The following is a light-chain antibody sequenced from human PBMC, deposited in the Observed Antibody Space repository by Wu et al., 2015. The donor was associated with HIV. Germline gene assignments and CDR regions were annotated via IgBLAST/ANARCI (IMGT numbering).Light chain of an antibody. CDR1: QNIDSLY. CDR3: QQYGSSNT. J-gene: IGKJ2*01. CDR2: GAS. Sequence: VVLTQSPDTVSLSPGERAALSCRASQNIDSLYLAWYQQKSGQAPRLLISGASRRATGIPDRFSGSGSGTDFTLTISRLEPEDFAIYYCQQYGSSNTFGQGTKLEIK. V-gene: IGKV3-20*01.